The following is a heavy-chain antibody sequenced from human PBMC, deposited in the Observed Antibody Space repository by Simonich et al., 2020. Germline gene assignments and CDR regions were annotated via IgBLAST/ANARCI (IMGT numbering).Heavy chain of an antibody. CDR3: ARSTTGTTAFDI. V-gene: IGHV1-18*01. J-gene: IGHJ3*02. D-gene: IGHD1-1*01. Sequence: QVQLVQSGAEVKKPGASVKVSCKAFGYTFTSYGISGVRQAPGQGLEWMGLISAHNGNTNYAQKLQGRVTMTTDTSTSTAYMELRSLRSDDPAVYYCARSTTGTTAFDIWGQGTMVTVSS. CDR1: GYTFTSYG. CDR2: ISAHNGNT.